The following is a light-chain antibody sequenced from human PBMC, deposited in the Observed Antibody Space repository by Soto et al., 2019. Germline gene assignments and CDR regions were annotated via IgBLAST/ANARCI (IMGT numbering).Light chain of an antibody. Sequence: DIQITQSPSPMSASVGDRVTITCRASQSISSWLAWYQQKPGRAPTLLIYDASSLESGVPSRFSGSESGTDFTLTISSLQAEDFATYYCQQFHTYPVTFGQGTRLEIK. V-gene: IGKV1-5*01. CDR3: QQFHTYPVT. CDR1: QSISSW. CDR2: DAS. J-gene: IGKJ5*01.